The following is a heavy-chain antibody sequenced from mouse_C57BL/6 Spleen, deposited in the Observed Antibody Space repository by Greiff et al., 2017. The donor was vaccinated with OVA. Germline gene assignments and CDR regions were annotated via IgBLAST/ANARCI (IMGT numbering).Heavy chain of an antibody. Sequence: QVQLQQPGAELVRPGSSVKLSCKASGYTFTSYWMHWVKQRPIQGLEWIGNIDPSDSETHYNQKFKDKATLTVDKSSSTAYMQLSSLTSDDSAVYYCARGSPYSNYYFDDWGQGTTLTVSS. CDR1: GYTFTSYW. CDR2: IDPSDSET. D-gene: IGHD2-5*01. J-gene: IGHJ2*01. CDR3: ARGSPYSNYYFDD. V-gene: IGHV1-52*01.